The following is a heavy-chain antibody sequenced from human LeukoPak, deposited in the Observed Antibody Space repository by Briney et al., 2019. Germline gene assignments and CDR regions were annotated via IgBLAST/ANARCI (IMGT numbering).Heavy chain of an antibody. CDR2: IIPIFGIA. Sequence: SVKLSCKASGGTFSSYAISWVRQSPGQGLEWMGRIIPIFGIANYAQKFQGRVTITADKSTSTAYMELSSLRSEDTAVYYCARDYEYCGGDCSNRWDAFDIWGQGTMVTVSS. CDR3: ARDYEYCGGDCSNRWDAFDI. CDR1: GGTFSSYA. V-gene: IGHV1-69*04. D-gene: IGHD2-21*02. J-gene: IGHJ3*02.